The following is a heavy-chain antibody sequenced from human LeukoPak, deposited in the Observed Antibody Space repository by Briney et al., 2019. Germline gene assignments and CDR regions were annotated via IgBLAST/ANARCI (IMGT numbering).Heavy chain of an antibody. J-gene: IGHJ5*02. D-gene: IGHD1-26*01. V-gene: IGHV3-23*01. CDR2: ISGSGGST. Sequence: GGSLRLSCAASGFTFSSYAMSWVRQAPGKGLEWVSAISGSGGSTYYADSVKGRFTISRDNSKNTLYLQMNSLRAEDTAVYYYAKAGGGSYQGWFDPWGQGTLVTVSS. CDR1: GFTFSSYA. CDR3: AKAGGGSYQGWFDP.